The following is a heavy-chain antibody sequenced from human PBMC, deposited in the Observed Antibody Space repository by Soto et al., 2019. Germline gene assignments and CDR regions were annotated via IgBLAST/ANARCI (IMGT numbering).Heavy chain of an antibody. CDR3: AREGYGSGSYVDY. CDR1: GGSISSGGYY. Sequence: SETLSLTCTVSGGSISSGGYYWSWIRQHPGKGLEWIRYIYYSGSTYYNPSLKSRVTISVDTSKNQFSLKLSSVTAADTAVYYCAREGYGSGSYVDYWGQGTLVTVSS. V-gene: IGHV4-31*03. D-gene: IGHD3-10*01. J-gene: IGHJ4*02. CDR2: IYYSGST.